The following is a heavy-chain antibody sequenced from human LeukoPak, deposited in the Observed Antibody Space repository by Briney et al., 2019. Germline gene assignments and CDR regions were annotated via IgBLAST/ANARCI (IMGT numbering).Heavy chain of an antibody. CDR1: GDSVSSYY. CDR2: INYSGST. V-gene: IGHV4-59*08. J-gene: IGHJ1*01. CDR3: ASSPPGTEYFHH. Sequence: SETLSLTCTVSGDSVSSYYWSWIRQPPGKGLEWIGYINYSGSTNYNPSLKSRVTISGDTSKNQFPLKLSSVTAADTAVYYCASSPPGTEYFHHWGQGTLVTVSS.